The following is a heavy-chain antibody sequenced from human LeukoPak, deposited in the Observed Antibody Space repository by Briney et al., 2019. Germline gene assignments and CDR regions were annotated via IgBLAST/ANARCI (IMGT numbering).Heavy chain of an antibody. CDR3: AAMTSGAASFDD. CDR1: GYTFSELS. D-gene: IGHD1-1*01. CDR2: LDREDGEV. V-gene: IGHV1-24*01. Sequence: ASVKVSCKVSGYTFSELSIHWVRQAPGKGLEWMGGLDREDGEVIYAQKLQGRFIMTEDTSTDTAFMELSSLRSDDTAVYYCAAMTSGAASFDDWGRGTLLIVSA. J-gene: IGHJ4*02.